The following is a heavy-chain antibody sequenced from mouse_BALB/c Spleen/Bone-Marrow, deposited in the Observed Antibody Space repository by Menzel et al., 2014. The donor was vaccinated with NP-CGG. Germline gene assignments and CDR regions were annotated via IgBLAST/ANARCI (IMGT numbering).Heavy chain of an antibody. CDR2: ISSGSSTI. Sequence: EVKVEESGGGLVQPGGSRKLSCAASGFTFSSFGMHWVRQAPEKGLEWVAYISSGSSTIYYADTVMGRFTISRVNPKNTLFLQMTSLRSEDTAMYYCARSGSSSGYFDYWGQGTTLTVSS. CDR1: GFTFSSFG. D-gene: IGHD1-1*01. J-gene: IGHJ2*01. CDR3: ARSGSSSGYFDY. V-gene: IGHV5-17*02.